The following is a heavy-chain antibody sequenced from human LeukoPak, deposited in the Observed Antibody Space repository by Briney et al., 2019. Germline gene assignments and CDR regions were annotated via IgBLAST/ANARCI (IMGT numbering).Heavy chain of an antibody. J-gene: IGHJ4*02. V-gene: IGHV4-34*01. D-gene: IGHD6-19*01. CDR1: GGSFSGYY. CDR3: ARGQRDISGWYEVYYFDY. Sequence: SETLSLTCAVYGGSFSGYYWSWLRQPPGKGLEWIGEINHSGSTNYNPSLKSRVTISVDTSKNQFSPKLSSVTAADTAVYYCARGQRDISGWYEVYYFDYWGQGTLVTVSS. CDR2: INHSGST.